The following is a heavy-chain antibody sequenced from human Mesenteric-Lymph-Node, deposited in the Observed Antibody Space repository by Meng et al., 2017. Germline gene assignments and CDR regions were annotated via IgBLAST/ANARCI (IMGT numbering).Heavy chain of an antibody. CDR3: MSEIRKAPTGTDY. D-gene: IGHD6-13*01. J-gene: IGHJ4*02. V-gene: IGHV3-30-3*01. CDR1: GLSFNTHA. CDR2: ISYDGTNK. Sequence: QVQLVESGGGVVQPGRSLRRSCVASGLSFNTHAMHWVRQAPGKGLEWVAVISYDGTNKYYADSVMGRFTISRDNSKSTLFLQVNSLRAEDTAMYYCMSEIRKAPTGTDYWGQGTLVTVSS.